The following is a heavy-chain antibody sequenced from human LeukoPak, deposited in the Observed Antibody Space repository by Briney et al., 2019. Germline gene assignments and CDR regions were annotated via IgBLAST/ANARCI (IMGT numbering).Heavy chain of an antibody. J-gene: IGHJ3*01. Sequence: SQTLSLTCALSGDIVSSNIPAWNWIRDSRSRGLEWLGRTYYRSKWYNDYAVSVKGRITINPDTSKNQFSLQLNSVTPEDTAVYYCAREYGSGTSLDAFDFWGQGTMVTVSS. V-gene: IGHV6-1*01. D-gene: IGHD3-10*01. CDR1: GDIVSSNIPA. CDR3: AREYGSGTSLDAFDF. CDR2: TYYRSKWYN.